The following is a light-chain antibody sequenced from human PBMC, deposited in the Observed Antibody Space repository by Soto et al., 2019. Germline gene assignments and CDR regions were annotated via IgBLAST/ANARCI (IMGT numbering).Light chain of an antibody. J-gene: IGKJ3*01. V-gene: IGKV1-39*01. CDR3: KQSSTTFGFT. CDR2: AAS. CDR1: QSINNN. Sequence: DLQMTQSPSSLSASVGDRVTITCRASQSINNNLNWYQHKPGKAPKVLIYAASSLQSGVPSRCSGSGSGTDFTLTINSLQPEDFATYYCKQSSTTFGFTFGPGTKVDIK.